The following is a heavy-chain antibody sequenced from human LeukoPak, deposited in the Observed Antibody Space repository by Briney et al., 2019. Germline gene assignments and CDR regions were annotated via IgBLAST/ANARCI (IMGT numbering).Heavy chain of an antibody. Sequence: PSETLSLTCTVSGGSINNYYWSWIRQPPGKGLDYIGYIYYTGSTHYNPSLKSRVTMSVDTSKNQFSLRLSSVTAADTAVYYCARHDPTYGGSYDYWGQGTLVTVSS. CDR2: IYYTGST. J-gene: IGHJ4*02. V-gene: IGHV4-59*08. CDR3: ARHDPTYGGSYDY. CDR1: GGSINNYY. D-gene: IGHD1-26*01.